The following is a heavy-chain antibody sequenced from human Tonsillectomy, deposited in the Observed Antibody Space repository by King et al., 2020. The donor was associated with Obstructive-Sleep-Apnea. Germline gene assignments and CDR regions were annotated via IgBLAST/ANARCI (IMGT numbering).Heavy chain of an antibody. J-gene: IGHJ4*02. CDR2: IKSDGSNT. D-gene: IGHD4-17*01. CDR3: ARPPGGDYSGNY. Sequence: VQLVESGGGLVQPGGSLRLSCAASGFTFSSYWMHWVRHAPGKGLVWVSRIKSDGSNTSYADSVKGRFTISRDNTKNTLYLEMNSLRAEDTAVYYCARPPGGDYSGNYWGQGTLVTVSS. V-gene: IGHV3-74*01. CDR1: GFTFSSYW.